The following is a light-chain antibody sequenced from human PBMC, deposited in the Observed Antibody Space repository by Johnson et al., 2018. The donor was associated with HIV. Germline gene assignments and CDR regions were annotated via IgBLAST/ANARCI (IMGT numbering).Light chain of an antibody. CDR3: GTWDNSLSIGYV. CDR1: SSNIGSNY. Sequence: QSVLTQPPSVYAAPGQNVNISCSGGSSNIGSNYVSWYQQFPGTAPKLLIYDNNKRPSGIPDRFSGSKSGTSATLGVTGLQTGDEADYYCGTWDNSLSIGYVFGTGTKVTVL. J-gene: IGLJ1*01. CDR2: DNN. V-gene: IGLV1-51*01.